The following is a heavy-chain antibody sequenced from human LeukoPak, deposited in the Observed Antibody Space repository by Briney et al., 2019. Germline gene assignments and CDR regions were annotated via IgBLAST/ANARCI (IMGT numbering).Heavy chain of an antibody. J-gene: IGHJ3*02. D-gene: IGHD4-17*01. CDR2: IIPILGIA. Sequence: SVKVSCKASGGTFSSYAISWVRQAPGQGLEWMGRIIPILGIANYAQKFQGRVTITADKSTSTDYMELSSLRSEDTAVYYCARTTVVTPSAFDIWGQGTMVTVSS. CDR1: GGTFSSYA. CDR3: ARTTVVTPSAFDI. V-gene: IGHV1-69*04.